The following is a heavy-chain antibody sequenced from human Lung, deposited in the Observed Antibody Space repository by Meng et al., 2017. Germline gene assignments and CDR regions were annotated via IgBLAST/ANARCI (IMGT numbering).Heavy chain of an antibody. Sequence: QGQRQQWGAGLLKPSETLSPPCVVAGGSFSDYYWSWIRQPPGKGLEWIGEINHSGSTNYNPSLESRATISVDTSQNNLSLKLSSVTAADSAVYYCARGPTTMAHDFDYWGQGTLVTVSS. CDR3: ARGPTTMAHDFDY. D-gene: IGHD4-11*01. J-gene: IGHJ4*02. V-gene: IGHV4-34*01. CDR1: GGSFSDYY. CDR2: INHSGST.